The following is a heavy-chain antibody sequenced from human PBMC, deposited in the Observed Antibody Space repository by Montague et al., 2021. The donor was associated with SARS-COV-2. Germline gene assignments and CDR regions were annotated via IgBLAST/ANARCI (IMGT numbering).Heavy chain of an antibody. CDR1: GGSISSNY. CDR2: IYYRGST. D-gene: IGHD6-19*01. Sequence: SETLSLTCTVSGGSISSNYWSWIRQPPGKGLEWIGYIYYRGSTNYNSSLKSRITMSVYTSKNQFTLKVSPVIAADTAVYYCERERQYNWFDAWGQGKLVTVSS. CDR3: ERERQYNWFDA. J-gene: IGHJ5*02. V-gene: IGHV4-59*01.